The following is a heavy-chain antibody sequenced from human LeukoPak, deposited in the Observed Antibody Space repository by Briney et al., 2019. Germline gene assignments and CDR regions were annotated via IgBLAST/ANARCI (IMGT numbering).Heavy chain of an antibody. V-gene: IGHV1-8*01. Sequence: EASVKVSCKASGYTFSTCDINWVRQATGQGLEWMGWMNPNSGNTGFAHKFQGRVTLTMDTSINTAYMELSSLRSEDTAVYYCARVLGSISHWGQGTLVTVSS. CDR2: MNPNSGNT. D-gene: IGHD1-1*01. CDR1: GYTFSTCD. J-gene: IGHJ4*02. CDR3: ARVLGSISH.